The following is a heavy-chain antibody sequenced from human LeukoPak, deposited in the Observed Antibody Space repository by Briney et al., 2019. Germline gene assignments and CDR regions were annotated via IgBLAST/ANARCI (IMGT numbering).Heavy chain of an antibody. CDR3: ARDPYYYDSSGSPRGAFDI. CDR1: GFTFSDYY. Sequence: GGSLRLSCAASGFTFSDYYMSWIRQAPGKGLAWVSYISSSGSTIYYADSVKGRFTISRDNAKNSLYPQMNSLRAEDTAVYYCARDPYYYDSSGSPRGAFDIWGQGAMVTVSS. D-gene: IGHD3-22*01. V-gene: IGHV3-11*04. J-gene: IGHJ3*02. CDR2: ISSSGSTI.